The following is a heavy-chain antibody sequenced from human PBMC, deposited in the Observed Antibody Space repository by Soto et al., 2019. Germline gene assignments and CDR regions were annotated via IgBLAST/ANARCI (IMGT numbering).Heavy chain of an antibody. V-gene: IGHV3-30*18. CDR2: MSNDGTSR. CDR3: AKVRVNDYYYYAMDV. Sequence: QVHLVESGGGVVQPGRSLRLSCAASGFTFSSYGMHWVRQAPGKGLEWVAVMSNDGTSRFYADSVKGRFTISRDNSKNTLYLQMNSLRAEDTAIYYCAKVRVNDYYYYAMDVWGQGTTVTVSS. J-gene: IGHJ6*02. CDR1: GFTFSSYG. D-gene: IGHD4-4*01.